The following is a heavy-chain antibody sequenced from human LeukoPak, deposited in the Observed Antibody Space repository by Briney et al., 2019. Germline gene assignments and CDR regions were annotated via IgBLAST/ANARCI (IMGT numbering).Heavy chain of an antibody. D-gene: IGHD2-21*02. CDR3: TRETADCGGDCYDY. Sequence: GGSLRLSCAASGFTFSNYAMTWVRQAPGKGLEWVSSLSSRSRYIYYADSLKGRFTISRDNAKNSVYLQMNSLTAEDTAVYYCTRETADCGGDCYDYWGQGTLVTVSS. J-gene: IGHJ4*02. CDR2: LSSRSRYI. V-gene: IGHV3-21*01. CDR1: GFTFSNYA.